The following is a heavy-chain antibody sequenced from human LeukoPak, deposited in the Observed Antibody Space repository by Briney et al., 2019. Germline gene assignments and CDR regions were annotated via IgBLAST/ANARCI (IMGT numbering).Heavy chain of an antibody. V-gene: IGHV3-33*06. J-gene: IGHJ6*03. CDR1: RFTFETFS. D-gene: IGHD1-1*01. CDR3: AKSFLEREAYEYYMDV. CDR2: IWYDESHT. Sequence: GKSLRLSCTTPRFTFETFSMHRVRQPPRKGLERLAVIWYDESHTFYADSVKGRFTISRDNSKKTLFLQMNSMRAEDTAVYFCAKSFLEREAYEYYMDVWGKGTTVTVSS.